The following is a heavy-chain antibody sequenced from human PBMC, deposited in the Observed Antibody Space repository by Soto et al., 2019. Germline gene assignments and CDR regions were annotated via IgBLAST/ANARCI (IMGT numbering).Heavy chain of an antibody. CDR2: ISAYNGNT. V-gene: IGHV1-18*01. CDR3: ASYHPTSYYYGMDV. J-gene: IGHJ6*02. Sequence: QVQLVQSGAAVKKPGASVKVSCKASGYTFTSYGFSWVRQAPGQGLEWMGWISAYNGNTNYAQKLQGRGTMTTDTSTRTAYMEPRSLRSDDTAVYYCASYHPTSYYYGMDVWGQGTTVTVPS. CDR1: GYTFTSYG.